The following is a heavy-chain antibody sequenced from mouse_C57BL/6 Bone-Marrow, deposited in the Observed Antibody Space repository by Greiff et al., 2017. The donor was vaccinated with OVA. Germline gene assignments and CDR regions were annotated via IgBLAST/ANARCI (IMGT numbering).Heavy chain of an antibody. CDR1: GYTFTSYW. J-gene: IGHJ4*01. CDR3: ARSLYYYAMDY. Sequence: QVQLQQPGAELVKPGASVKMSRKASGYTFTSYWITWVKQRPGQGLEWIGDIYPGSGSTNYNEKFKSKATLTVDTSSSTAYMQLSSLTSEDSAVYYCARSLYYYAMDYWGQGTSVTVSS. CDR2: IYPGSGST. D-gene: IGHD6-5*01. V-gene: IGHV1-55*01.